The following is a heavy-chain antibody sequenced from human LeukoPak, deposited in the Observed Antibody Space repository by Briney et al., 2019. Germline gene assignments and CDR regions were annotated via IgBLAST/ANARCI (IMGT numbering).Heavy chain of an antibody. V-gene: IGHV3-53*01. CDR1: GFTVSSNY. CDR2: IYSDGST. Sequence: PGGSLRLSCAASGFTVSSNYMSWVRQAPGKGLEWASVIYSDGSTYYADSVKGRFTISRDNSKNTMYLQMNRLRAEDTAVYYCARDPRYCSSTSCYFMDAWGKGTTVTISS. CDR3: ARDPRYCSSTSCYFMDA. D-gene: IGHD2-2*01. J-gene: IGHJ6*03.